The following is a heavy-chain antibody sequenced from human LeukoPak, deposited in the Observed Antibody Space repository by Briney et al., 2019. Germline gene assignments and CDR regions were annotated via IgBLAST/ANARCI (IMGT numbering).Heavy chain of an antibody. CDR3: AVTYYDFWSGYFDY. Sequence: PGGSLRLSCAASGFTFSSYWMHWVRQAPGKGLVWVSRINSDGSSTSYADSVKGRFTISRDNAKNTLYLQMNSLRAEDTAVYYCAVTYYDFWSGYFDYWGQGTLVTVSS. CDR2: INSDGSST. J-gene: IGHJ4*02. V-gene: IGHV3-74*01. CDR1: GFTFSSYW. D-gene: IGHD3-3*01.